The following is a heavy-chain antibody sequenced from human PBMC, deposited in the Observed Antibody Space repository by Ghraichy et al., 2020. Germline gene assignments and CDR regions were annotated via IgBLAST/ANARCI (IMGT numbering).Heavy chain of an antibody. CDR2: IYYSGSA. J-gene: IGHJ3*02. D-gene: IGHD1-26*01. V-gene: IGHV4-39*01. CDR3: ARQSDSGTFPFEAFEI. Sequence: SQTLSLTCTVSGGSISSDFYYWGWIRQPPGKGLEWIGSIYYSGSAYYKSSLKSRVTISVDTSKNQFSLKVNSATAADTAGYFCARQSDSGTFPFEAFEIWGPGAVVTVSS. CDR1: GGSISSDFYY.